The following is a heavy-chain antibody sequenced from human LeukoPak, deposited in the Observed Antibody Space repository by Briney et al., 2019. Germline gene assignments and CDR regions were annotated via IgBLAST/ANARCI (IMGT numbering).Heavy chain of an antibody. J-gene: IGHJ4*02. CDR2: INPNSGGT. D-gene: IGHD2-2*01. V-gene: IGHV1-2*02. Sequence: ASVKVSCKASGYTFSSYGITWVRQAPGQGLEWMGWINPNSGGTKFAQKFQGRVTVTRDTSIRTAYMELSRLRSDDTAVYYCARGGYCTSTSCFLPDYWGQGTLVTVSS. CDR1: GYTFSSYG. CDR3: ARGGYCTSTSCFLPDY.